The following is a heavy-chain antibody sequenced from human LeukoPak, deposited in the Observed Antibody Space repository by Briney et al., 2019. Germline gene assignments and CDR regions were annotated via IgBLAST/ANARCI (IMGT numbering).Heavy chain of an antibody. CDR3: ARARGSYSFDY. CDR2: VSYDGSNK. V-gene: IGHV3-30-3*01. CDR1: GFTFSSYA. Sequence: GGSLRLSCAASGFTFSSYAMHWVRQAPGKGLEWVAVVSYDGSNKYYADSVKGRFTISRDNSKNTLYLQMNNLRVEDTAVYYCARARGSYSFDYWGQGTLVTVSS. D-gene: IGHD1-26*01. J-gene: IGHJ4*02.